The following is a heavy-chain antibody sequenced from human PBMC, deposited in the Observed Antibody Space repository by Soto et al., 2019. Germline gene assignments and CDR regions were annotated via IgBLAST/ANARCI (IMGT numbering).Heavy chain of an antibody. D-gene: IGHD3-22*01. V-gene: IGHV4-39*01. Sequence: QVQLKESGPGLVKPSETLSLTCTVSGGSISSSSYYWGWIRQPPGKGLEWIGSIYYSGNTYYNPSLKSRATLSXDXPKNQFSLRLSSVTAADTAVYYCARALQPVIITLGYWGQGTLVTVSS. CDR3: ARALQPVIITLGY. J-gene: IGHJ4*02. CDR2: IYYSGNT. CDR1: GGSISSSSYY.